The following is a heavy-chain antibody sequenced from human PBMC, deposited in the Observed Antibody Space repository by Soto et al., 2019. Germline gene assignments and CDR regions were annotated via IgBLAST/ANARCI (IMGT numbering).Heavy chain of an antibody. V-gene: IGHV1-18*01. D-gene: IGHD1-1*01. CDR3: ARDLSKWNDVDH. CDR2: ISGYNGIT. Sequence: QVQLVQSGAEVKKPGASVKVSCKTSGYTFSSYGISWVRQAPGQGLEWMGWISGYNGITNYAQNLQGRITMTTDTSSTTVYMELRSLRSDDTAVYYCARDLSKWNDVDHWGQGTLVTVSS. J-gene: IGHJ4*02. CDR1: GYTFSSYG.